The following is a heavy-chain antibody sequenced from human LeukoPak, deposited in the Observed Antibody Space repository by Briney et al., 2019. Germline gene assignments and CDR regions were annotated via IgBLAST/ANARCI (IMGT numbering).Heavy chain of an antibody. CDR3: GRLMGTNLDY. J-gene: IGHJ4*02. D-gene: IGHD1-7*01. CDR2: INPNSGGT. CDR1: GYTFTGYY. V-gene: IGHV1-2*02. Sequence: ASVKVSCRTSGYTFTGYYIHWVRQAPGQGLEWMGWINPNSGGTSYAQRFQGRVTMTRDASTSTVYMELRRLRSDDTAVYYCGRLMGTNLDYWGQGTLVTVSS.